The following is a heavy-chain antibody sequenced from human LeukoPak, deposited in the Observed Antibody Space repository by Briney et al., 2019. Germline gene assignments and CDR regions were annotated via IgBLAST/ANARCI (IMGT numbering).Heavy chain of an antibody. D-gene: IGHD1-26*01. Sequence: GGSLRLSCAASGFTVSSNYMSWVRQAPGKGLEWVSMITGSGGSTYYTDSVKGRFTISRENSKTTLYLQMNSLTAEDTAVYFCAKERATTTAFDYWGQGTLVTVSS. CDR2: ITGSGGST. CDR1: GFTVSSNY. CDR3: AKERATTTAFDY. J-gene: IGHJ4*02. V-gene: IGHV3-23*01.